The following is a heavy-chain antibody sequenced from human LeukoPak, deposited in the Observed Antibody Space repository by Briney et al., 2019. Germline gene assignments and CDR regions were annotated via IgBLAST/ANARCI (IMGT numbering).Heavy chain of an antibody. Sequence: SVKVSCKASGGTFSSYAISWVRQAPGQGLEWMGGIIPFFGTANYAQKFQGRVTITTDESTSTAYMELSSLRSEDTAVYYCARDEAVAGRGGFDPWGQGTLVTVSS. V-gene: IGHV1-69*05. D-gene: IGHD6-19*01. CDR1: GGTFSSYA. CDR2: IIPFFGTA. CDR3: ARDEAVAGRGGFDP. J-gene: IGHJ5*02.